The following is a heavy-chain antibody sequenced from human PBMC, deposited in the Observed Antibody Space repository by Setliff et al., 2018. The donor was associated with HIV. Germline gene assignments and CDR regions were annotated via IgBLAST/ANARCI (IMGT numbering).Heavy chain of an antibody. CDR2: MHPNSGAT. J-gene: IGHJ4*02. Sequence: ASVNVSCKTSGYTFTASYLHWVRQAPGQGLQWMGWMHPNSGATKYAQKFRDRATLTGDTSISTASMELSSLKSDDTAMYYCATSTSRFFWNGFYQGGFGSRNSHSFENWGQGTLVTVSS. V-gene: IGHV1-2*02. CDR3: ATSTSRFFWNGFYQGGFGSRNSHSFEN. D-gene: IGHD3-3*01. CDR1: GYTFTASY.